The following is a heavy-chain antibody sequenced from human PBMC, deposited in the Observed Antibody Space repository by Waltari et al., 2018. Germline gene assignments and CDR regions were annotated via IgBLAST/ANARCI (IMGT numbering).Heavy chain of an antibody. J-gene: IGHJ6*02. CDR2: VIPIFGTA. CDR3: ARAYCTNGVCYPGYYYGMDV. CDR1: GGTFSSYA. V-gene: IGHV1-69*05. Sequence: QVQLVQSGAEVKKPGSSVKVSCKASGGTFSSYAISWVRQAPGQGLEWMGGVIPIFGTANYAQKCQGRVTITTDESTSTAYMELSSLRSEDTAVYYCARAYCTNGVCYPGYYYGMDVWGQGTTVTVSS. D-gene: IGHD2-8*01.